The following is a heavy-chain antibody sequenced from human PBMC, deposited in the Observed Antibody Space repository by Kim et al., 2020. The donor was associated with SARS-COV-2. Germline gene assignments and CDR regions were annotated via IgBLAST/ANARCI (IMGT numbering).Heavy chain of an antibody. CDR2: IIPIFGTA. CDR1: GGTFSSYA. D-gene: IGHD3-22*01. CDR3: ARKEGREKGGGYYDSSGNNWFDP. J-gene: IGHJ5*02. V-gene: IGHV1-69*13. Sequence: SVKVSCKASGGTFSSYAISWVRQAPGQGLEWMGGIIPIFGTANYAQKFQGRVTITADESTSTAYMELSSLRSEDTAVYYCARKEGREKGGGYYDSSGNNWFDPWGQGTLVTVSS.